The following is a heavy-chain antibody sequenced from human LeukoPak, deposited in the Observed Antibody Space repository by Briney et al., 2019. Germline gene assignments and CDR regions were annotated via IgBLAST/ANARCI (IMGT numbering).Heavy chain of an antibody. Sequence: GGSLRLSCAASGFTFSDYYMSWIRQAPGKGLEWVSYISSSSSYTNYADSVKGRFTISRDNAKNSLYLQMNSLRAEDRAVYYCARARLCGGGSCYWFDYWGQGTLVTVSS. CDR3: ARARLCGGGSCYWFDY. J-gene: IGHJ4*02. CDR2: ISSSSSYT. CDR1: GFTFSDYY. V-gene: IGHV3-11*06. D-gene: IGHD2-15*01.